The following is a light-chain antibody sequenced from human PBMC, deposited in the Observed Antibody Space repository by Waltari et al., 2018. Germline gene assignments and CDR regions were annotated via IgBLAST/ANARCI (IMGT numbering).Light chain of an antibody. CDR3: QQYYDGRT. J-gene: IGKJ2*01. CDR2: HAA. Sequence: EIVMTQSPATLSVSPGERATLACRASQSISIYLAWFQQKPGQPPSLPIYHAATRATGIPARRSGSGSATEFTLTISSLQSEDFAVYYCQQYYDGRTFGQGTKLEIK. CDR1: QSISIY. V-gene: IGKV3-15*01.